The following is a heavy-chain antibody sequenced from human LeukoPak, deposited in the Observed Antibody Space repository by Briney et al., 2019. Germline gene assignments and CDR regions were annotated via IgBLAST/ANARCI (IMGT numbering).Heavy chain of an antibody. J-gene: IGHJ5*02. CDR3: ARDEGTMVRGVNWFDP. CDR2: IYTSGST. CDR1: GGSISSYY. Sequence: SETLSLTCTVSGGSISSYYWSWIRQPAGKGLEWIGRIYTSGSTNYNPSLKSRVTMSVDTSKNQFSLKLSSVTAADTAVYYCARDEGTMVRGVNWFDPWGQGTLVTVS. V-gene: IGHV4-4*07. D-gene: IGHD3-10*01.